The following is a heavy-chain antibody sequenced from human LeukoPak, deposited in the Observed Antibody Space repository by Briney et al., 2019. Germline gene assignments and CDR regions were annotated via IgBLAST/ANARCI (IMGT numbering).Heavy chain of an antibody. D-gene: IGHD5-18*01. CDR3: ARELTDTATTRFDY. V-gene: IGHV1-2*06. Sequence: ASVKVSCKASRYTFTGYYMHWVRPAPGQGLEWMGRINPNSGGTNYAQKFQGRVTMTRDTSISTAYMELSRLRSDDTAVYYCARELTDTATTRFDYWGQGTLVTVSS. CDR1: RYTFTGYY. CDR2: INPNSGGT. J-gene: IGHJ4*02.